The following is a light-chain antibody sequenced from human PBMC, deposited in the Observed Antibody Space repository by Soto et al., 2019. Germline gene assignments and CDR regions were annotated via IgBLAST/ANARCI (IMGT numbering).Light chain of an antibody. Sequence: DIQMTQSPSSLSASVGDRGTITCQASQDNSNYLNWYQQKPGKAPKLLIYDASSLESGVPSRFSASGSGTEFTLIISSLQPDDFATYYCQQYKTYWTFGQGTKVDIK. CDR1: QDNSNY. J-gene: IGKJ1*01. CDR2: DAS. V-gene: IGKV1-5*01. CDR3: QQYKTYWT.